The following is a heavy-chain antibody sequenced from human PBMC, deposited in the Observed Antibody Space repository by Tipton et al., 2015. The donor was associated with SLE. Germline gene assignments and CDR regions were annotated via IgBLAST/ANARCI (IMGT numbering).Heavy chain of an antibody. CDR2: SYHSGST. CDR3: AGDSGEIAFDI. Sequence: TLSLTCTVSGYSISSGYYWGWIRQPPGKGLEYIGSSYHSGSTYYNPSLKSRVTITVDTSMNQFSLKLSSVTAADTAVYYCAGDSGEIAFDIWGQGTMVTVSS. V-gene: IGHV4-38-2*02. D-gene: IGHD3-10*01. CDR1: GYSISSGYY. J-gene: IGHJ3*02.